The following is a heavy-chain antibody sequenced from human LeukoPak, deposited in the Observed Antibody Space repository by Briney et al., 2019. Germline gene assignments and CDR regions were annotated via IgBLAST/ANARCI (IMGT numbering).Heavy chain of an antibody. CDR1: GFTFSSYG. J-gene: IGHJ4*02. D-gene: IGHD3-22*01. CDR3: AKAGYYDSSGYYYYFDY. Sequence: GRSLRLSCAASGFTFSSYGMHWVRQAPGKGLEWVAVIPYDGSNKYYADSVKGRFTISRDNSKNTLYLQMNSLRAEDTAVYYCAKAGYYDSSGYYYYFDYWGQGTLVTVSS. V-gene: IGHV3-30*18. CDR2: IPYDGSNK.